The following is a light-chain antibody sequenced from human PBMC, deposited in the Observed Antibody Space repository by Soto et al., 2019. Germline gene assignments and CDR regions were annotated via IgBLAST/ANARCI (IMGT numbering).Light chain of an antibody. CDR3: QQYGSSIT. CDR2: GTS. Sequence: EIVLTQSPGTLSLSRGERATLSCRASQSVPRSYCAWYQQKPGQAPRLLISGTSSRATGIPDRFSGSGSGTDFTLTISRLGPEDFAVFYCQQYGSSITFGQGTRLEI. V-gene: IGKV3-20*01. CDR1: QSVPRSY. J-gene: IGKJ5*01.